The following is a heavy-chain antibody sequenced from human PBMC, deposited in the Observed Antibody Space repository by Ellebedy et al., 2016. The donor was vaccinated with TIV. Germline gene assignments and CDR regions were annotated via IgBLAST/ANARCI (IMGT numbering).Heavy chain of an antibody. CDR1: GGTFSSYA. J-gene: IGHJ4*02. Sequence: ASVKVSCXASGGTFSSYAISWVRQAPGQGLEWMGIINPSGGSTSYAQKFQGRVTMTRDTSTSTVYMELSSLRSEDTAVYYCAREDYYDSSGRGYWGQGTLVTVSS. CDR3: AREDYYDSSGRGY. D-gene: IGHD3-22*01. V-gene: IGHV1-46*01. CDR2: INPSGGST.